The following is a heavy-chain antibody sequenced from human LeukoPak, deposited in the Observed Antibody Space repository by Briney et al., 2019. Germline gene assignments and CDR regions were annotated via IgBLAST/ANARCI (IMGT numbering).Heavy chain of an antibody. D-gene: IGHD6-13*01. V-gene: IGHV3-74*01. J-gene: IGHJ4*02. CDR1: GFTFSTYW. CDR3: ASASSHRTAAGGDY. CDR2: INGDGGSR. Sequence: GGSLRLSCAASGFTFSTYWMHWVRQAPGEGLGWVSRINGDGGSRNYADSVKGRFTISRDNAKNTLYLQMSSLRVEDTAVYYCASASSHRTAAGGDYWGQGTLVTVST.